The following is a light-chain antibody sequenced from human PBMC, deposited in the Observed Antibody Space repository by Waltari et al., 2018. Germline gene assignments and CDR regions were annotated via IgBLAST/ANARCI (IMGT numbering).Light chain of an antibody. V-gene: IGKV1-39*01. CDR2: AAS. CDR3: QQSYSTPST. J-gene: IGKJ2*01. CDR1: QSISTY. Sequence: DIQMTQSPSSLSASVGDRVTITCRASQSISTYLFWYQQKPGKAPKLLIYAASTLQSGVPSRFSGSGSGTDFTITISSLQPEDSATYYCQQSYSTPSTFGQGTKLEIK.